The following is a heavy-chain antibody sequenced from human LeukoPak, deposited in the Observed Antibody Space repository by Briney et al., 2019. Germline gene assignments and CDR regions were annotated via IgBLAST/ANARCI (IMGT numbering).Heavy chain of an antibody. V-gene: IGHV1-2*02. CDR3: ASGKQQLGDY. J-gene: IGHJ4*02. CDR1: GYTLTDYY. CDR2: TNPSSSDT. D-gene: IGHD6-13*01. Sequence: ASVKVSCKASGYTLTDYYIHWVRQAPGQGLEWMGWTNPSSSDTNYAQKFQGRVTMTRDTSISTAYMELSGLRSEDTAVYYCASGKQQLGDYWGQGTLVTVSS.